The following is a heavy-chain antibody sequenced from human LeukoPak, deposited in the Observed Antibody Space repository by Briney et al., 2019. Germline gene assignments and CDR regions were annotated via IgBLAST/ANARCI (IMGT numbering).Heavy chain of an antibody. CDR1: GGSFSGYY. CDR2: INHSGST. J-gene: IGHJ4*02. V-gene: IGHV4-34*01. D-gene: IGHD4-17*01. Sequence: NPSETLSLTCAVYGGSFSGYYWSWIRQPPGKGLEWIGEINHSGSTNYNPSLKSRVTISVDMSKNQFSLKLSSVTAADTAVYYCARGNGDYGYWGQGTLVTVSP. CDR3: ARGNGDYGY.